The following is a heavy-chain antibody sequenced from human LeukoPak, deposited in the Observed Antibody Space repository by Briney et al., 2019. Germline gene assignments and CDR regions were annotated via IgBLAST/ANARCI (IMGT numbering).Heavy chain of an antibody. D-gene: IGHD6-19*01. Sequence: WGSLTLTCAASGFTFSSYCLHWVRQPPGKGLVWVGRINSDGSSTNYADSVKGRFTISRDNAKNTLYLQMNSLRAEDTAVYYCARGDGDGSGWYSAPEYWGQGTLVTVSS. CDR1: GFTFSSYC. CDR3: ARGDGDGSGWYSAPEY. V-gene: IGHV3-74*01. CDR2: INSDGSST. J-gene: IGHJ4*02.